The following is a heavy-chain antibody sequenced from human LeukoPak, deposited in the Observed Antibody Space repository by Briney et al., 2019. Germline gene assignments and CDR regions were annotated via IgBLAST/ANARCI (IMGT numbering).Heavy chain of an antibody. CDR3: ARDTDNYGMDV. Sequence: GGSLRLSCAASGFTVSGNFMTWVRQALGKGLEWVSVLYSGVSTYYADSVKGRFTVSRDNSKNTLYLQMNSLRAEDTAVYYCARDTDNYGMDVWGQGTTATVSS. CDR1: GFTVSGNF. CDR2: LYSGVST. V-gene: IGHV3-66*01. J-gene: IGHJ6*02.